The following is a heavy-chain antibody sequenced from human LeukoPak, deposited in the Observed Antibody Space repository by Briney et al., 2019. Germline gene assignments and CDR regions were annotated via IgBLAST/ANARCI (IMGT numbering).Heavy chain of an antibody. Sequence: ASVKVSCKASGYTFTGHYIHWMRQAPGQGLEWMGWINPNSGGTNYAQKFQGRVTMTTDTSITTAYMELIRLKSDDTAVYYCASLRERSYYARGFDYWGQGTLVTVSS. V-gene: IGHV1-2*02. CDR1: GYTFTGHY. CDR3: ASLRERSYYARGFDY. D-gene: IGHD1-26*01. CDR2: INPNSGGT. J-gene: IGHJ4*02.